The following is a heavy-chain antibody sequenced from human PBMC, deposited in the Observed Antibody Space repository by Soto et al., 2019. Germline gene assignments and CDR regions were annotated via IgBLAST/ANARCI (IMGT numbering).Heavy chain of an antibody. CDR1: GGSFRGYY. CDR2: INHRGST. V-gene: IGHV4-34*01. D-gene: IGHD2-2*02. CDR3: ARGFGSSTSCYSPFRRYYYYGMDV. J-gene: IGHJ6*02. Sequence: AEPLSLTCAVYGGSFRGYYWSWIRQSPGKGLEWIGEINHRGSTNYNPSLKSRVTISVDTSKNQFSLKLSSVTAADTAVYYCARGFGSSTSCYSPFRRYYYYGMDVWGQGTTVTVSS.